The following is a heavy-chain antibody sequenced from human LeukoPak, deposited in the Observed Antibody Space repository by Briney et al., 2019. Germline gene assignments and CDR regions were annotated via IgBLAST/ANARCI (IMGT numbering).Heavy chain of an antibody. V-gene: IGHV1-18*01. J-gene: IGHJ4*02. CDR2: ISAYNGNT. CDR3: ARDLAYCGGDCYPDY. D-gene: IGHD2-21*02. CDR1: GYTFTSYG. Sequence: GASVKVSCKASGYTFTSYGISWVRQAAGQGLEWMGWISAYNGNTNYAQKLHGRVTMTTDTSTSTAYMELRSLRSDDTAVYYCARDLAYCGGDCYPDYWGQGTLVTVSS.